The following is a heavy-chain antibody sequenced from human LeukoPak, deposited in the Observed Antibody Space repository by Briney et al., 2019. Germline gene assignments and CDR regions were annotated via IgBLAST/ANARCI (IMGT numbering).Heavy chain of an antibody. CDR3: ARGGMIVVVKDAFDI. CDR2: ISSSGSTI. CDR1: GFTFSDYY. Sequence: GGSLRLSCAASGFTFSDYYTSWIRQAPGKGLEWVSYISSSGSTIYYADSVKGRFTISRDNAKNSLYLQMNSLRAEDTAVYYCARGGMIVVVKDAFDIWGQGTMVTVSS. D-gene: IGHD3-22*01. V-gene: IGHV3-11*01. J-gene: IGHJ3*02.